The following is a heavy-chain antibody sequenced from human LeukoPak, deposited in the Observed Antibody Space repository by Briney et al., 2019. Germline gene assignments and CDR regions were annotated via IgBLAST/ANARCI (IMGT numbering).Heavy chain of an antibody. Sequence: GGSLKLSCAASGFTFSGSAMHWVRQASGKGLEWVGRIRSKANRYATAYAASVKGRFTISRDDSKNTAYLQMNSLKTEDTAVYYCTLGGYYYDSSGYYNDFDYWGQGTLVTVSS. CDR3: TLGGYYYDSSGYYNDFDY. V-gene: IGHV3-73*01. CDR1: GFTFSGSA. D-gene: IGHD3-22*01. J-gene: IGHJ4*02. CDR2: IRSKANRYAT.